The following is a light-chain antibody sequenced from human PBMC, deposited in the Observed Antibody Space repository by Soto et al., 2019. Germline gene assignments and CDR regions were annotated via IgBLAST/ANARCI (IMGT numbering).Light chain of an antibody. CDR3: QQYYSYPLT. J-gene: IGKJ4*01. CDR1: QGVSSY. Sequence: AIRMTQSPSSFSASTGDRVTFTCRASQGVSSYLAWYQQKPGKAPKLLIYSASTLQSGVPSRFSGSGSGTDFTLTINSLQSEDFATYYCQQYYSYPLTFGGGTKVEFK. V-gene: IGKV1-8*01. CDR2: SAS.